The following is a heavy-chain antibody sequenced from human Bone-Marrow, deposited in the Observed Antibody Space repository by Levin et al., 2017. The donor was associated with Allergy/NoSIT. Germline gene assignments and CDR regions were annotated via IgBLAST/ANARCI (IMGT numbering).Heavy chain of an antibody. CDR1: GYTLTAYY. V-gene: IGHV1-2*02. Sequence: GESLKISCKASGYTLTAYYIHWVRQAPGQGLEWMGWINPKSGGTKYAQKFQGRVTMTRDTSISTVYMEVSRLKSDDTAVYYCARDRAIYGSGSPDYWGQGTLVTVSA. J-gene: IGHJ4*02. D-gene: IGHD3-10*01. CDR3: ARDRAIYGSGSPDY. CDR2: INPKSGGT.